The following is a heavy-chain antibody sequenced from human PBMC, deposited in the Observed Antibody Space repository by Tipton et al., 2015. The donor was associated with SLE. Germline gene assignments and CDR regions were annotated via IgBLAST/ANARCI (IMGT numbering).Heavy chain of an antibody. CDR3: AREDRINTERGVIMDAFDI. D-gene: IGHD3-10*01. Sequence: LRLSCTVSGGSISNTYFFWTWIRQRPGKGLEWIGNIHFTGSTYYNPALKSRLTISLDTSKNQFSLELSSVTAADTAVYYCAREDRINTERGVIMDAFDIWGQGTMVTVSS. J-gene: IGHJ3*02. CDR2: IHFTGST. V-gene: IGHV4-31*03. CDR1: GGSISNTYFF.